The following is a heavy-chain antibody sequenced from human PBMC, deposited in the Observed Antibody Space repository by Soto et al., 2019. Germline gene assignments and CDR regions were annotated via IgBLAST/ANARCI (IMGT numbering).Heavy chain of an antibody. Sequence: PGGSLRLSCAASGFPFSSYEMNWVRQAPGKGLEWVSAVSDNGGRTRYADSVKGRFTISRDNSQNRLYLQMLSLRADDTAIYYCATDYWNPRYFDNWGQGTLVTVSA. V-gene: IGHV3-23*01. J-gene: IGHJ4*02. CDR3: ATDYWNPRYFDN. CDR2: VSDNGGRT. D-gene: IGHD1-1*01. CDR1: GFPFSSYE.